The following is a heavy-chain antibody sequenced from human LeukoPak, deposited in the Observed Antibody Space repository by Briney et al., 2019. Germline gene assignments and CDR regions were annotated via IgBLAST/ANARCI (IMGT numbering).Heavy chain of an antibody. CDR1: GFTFSNYW. V-gene: IGHV3-7*04. CDR2: IKRDGFEL. Sequence: GGSLRLSCAASGFTFSNYWMSWVRQAPGRGLEWVANIKRDGFELFYVDSVKGRFAISRDNVKNSLFLQMNSLRDEDTAVYYCARERYASGGIDYWGQGTLVTVPS. J-gene: IGHJ4*02. CDR3: ARERYASGGIDY. D-gene: IGHD3-16*01.